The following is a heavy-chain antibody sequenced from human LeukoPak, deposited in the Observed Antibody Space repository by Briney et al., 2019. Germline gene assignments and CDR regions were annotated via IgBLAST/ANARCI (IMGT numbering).Heavy chain of an antibody. Sequence: SQTLSLTCTVSGGSISSGSYYWSWIRQPAGKGLELIGRIYTSGSTNYNPSLKSRVTISVDTSKNQFSLKLSSVTAADTAVYYCARGTYYDFWSGYSFDYWGQGTLVTVSS. CDR1: GGSISSGSYY. D-gene: IGHD3-3*01. CDR2: IYTSGST. CDR3: ARGTYYDFWSGYSFDY. J-gene: IGHJ4*02. V-gene: IGHV4-61*02.